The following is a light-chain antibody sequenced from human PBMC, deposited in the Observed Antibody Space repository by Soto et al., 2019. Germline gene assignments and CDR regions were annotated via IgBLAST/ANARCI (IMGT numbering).Light chain of an antibody. Sequence: DVQLTQSPSTLSTSVGDRVTITCRASQSISYWLAWYQQKQGSAPKLLISDASKLESGVPLRFSGNGSGTEFTLTLSRLQPDDFETYYCQQYNSYSWTFGQGTKVDIK. CDR3: QQYNSYSWT. V-gene: IGKV1-5*01. J-gene: IGKJ1*01. CDR1: QSISYW. CDR2: DAS.